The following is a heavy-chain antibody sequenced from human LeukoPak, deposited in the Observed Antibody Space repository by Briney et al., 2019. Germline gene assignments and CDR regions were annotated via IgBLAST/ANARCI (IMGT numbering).Heavy chain of an antibody. CDR2: MNPNSGNT. V-gene: IGHV1-8*01. CDR3: ARGQRAYYYDSSGYSDAFDI. CDR1: GYTFTSYD. Sequence: EASVKVSCKASGYTFTSYDINWVRQAPGQGLEWMGWMNPNSGNTGYAQKFQGRVTMTRNTSISTAYMELSSLRSEDTAVYYCARGQRAYYYDSSGYSDAFDIWGQGTMVTVSS. J-gene: IGHJ3*02. D-gene: IGHD3-22*01.